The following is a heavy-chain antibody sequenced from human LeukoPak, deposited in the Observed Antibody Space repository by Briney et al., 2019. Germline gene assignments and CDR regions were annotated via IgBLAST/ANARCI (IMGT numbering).Heavy chain of an antibody. CDR2: LNPGDGYT. Sequence: ASVKVSCKASGYTFTSFHMHWVRQAPGQGLEWMGILNPGDGYTNYAHKVQGRVTVTRDTSTSTFYMELRSLRSEDTAVYYCAKDRGGSYTFYIWGQGTMFTVSS. CDR3: AKDRGGSYTFYI. CDR1: GYTFTSFH. J-gene: IGHJ3*02. D-gene: IGHD3-16*01. V-gene: IGHV1-46*01.